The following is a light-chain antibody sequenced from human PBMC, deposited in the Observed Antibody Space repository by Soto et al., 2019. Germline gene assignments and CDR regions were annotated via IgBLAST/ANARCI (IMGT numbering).Light chain of an antibody. CDR1: QSVSSN. V-gene: IGKV3-15*01. J-gene: IGKJ1*01. CDR3: QHSNNWPRT. Sequence: EIVMTQSPATLSVSPGERATLSCRASQSVSSNLAWYQQKPGQAPRLLIYGASTRATGIPARFSGSRSGTEFTLTISSLQSEDFAVYYCQHSNNWPRTFGQGTKVEIQ. CDR2: GAS.